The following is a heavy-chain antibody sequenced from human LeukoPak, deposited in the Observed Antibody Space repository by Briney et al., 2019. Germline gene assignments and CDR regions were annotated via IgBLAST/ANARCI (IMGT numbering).Heavy chain of an antibody. V-gene: IGHV1-2*02. CDR3: ARGPRGYSYAPGNWFDP. J-gene: IGHJ5*02. D-gene: IGHD5-18*01. CDR1: GYTFTGYY. CDR2: INPNSGGT. Sequence: VASVNVSCKASGYTFTGYYMHWVRQAPGQGLEWMGWINPNSGGTNYAQKFQGRVTMTRDTSISTAYMELSRLRSDDTAVYYCARGPRGYSYAPGNWFDPWGQGTLVTVSS.